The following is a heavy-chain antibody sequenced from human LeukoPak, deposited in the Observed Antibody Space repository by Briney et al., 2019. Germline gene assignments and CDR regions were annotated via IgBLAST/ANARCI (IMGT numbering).Heavy chain of an antibody. CDR1: GGTFSSYA. Sequence: ASVKVSCKASGGTFSSYAISWVRQAPGQGLEWMGRIIPILGIANYAQKFQGRVTITADKSTSTAYMELSSLRSEDTAVYYCARARYRWLRYDAFDIWGQGTMVTVSS. J-gene: IGHJ3*02. D-gene: IGHD5-12*01. CDR2: IIPILGIA. V-gene: IGHV1-69*04. CDR3: ARARYRWLRYDAFDI.